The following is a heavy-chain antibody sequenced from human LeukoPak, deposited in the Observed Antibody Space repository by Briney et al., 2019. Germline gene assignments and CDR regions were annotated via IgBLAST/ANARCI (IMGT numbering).Heavy chain of an antibody. J-gene: IGHJ4*02. V-gene: IGHV1-18*01. CDR2: ISAYNGNT. CDR1: GYTLTSYG. CDR3: ARFGLYSGSYWAFDY. Sequence: ASVKVSCKASGYTLTSYGISWVRQAPGQGLEWMGWISAYNGNTNYAQKLQGRVTMTTDTSTSTAYMELRSLRSDDTAVYYCARFGLYSGSYWAFDYWGQGTLVTVSS. D-gene: IGHD1-26*01.